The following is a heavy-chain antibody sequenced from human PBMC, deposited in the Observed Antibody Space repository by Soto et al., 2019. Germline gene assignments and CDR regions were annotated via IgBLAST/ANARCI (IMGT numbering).Heavy chain of an antibody. Sequence: GGSLRLSCAASGFTCSSYWMHWVRQAPGKGLVWVSRINSDGSSTSYADSVKGRFTISRDNAKNTLYLQMNSLRAEDTAVYYCASYGSGSYYTPDYYYYYGMDVWGQGTTVTVSS. V-gene: IGHV3-74*01. CDR3: ASYGSGSYYTPDYYYYYGMDV. CDR2: INSDGSST. J-gene: IGHJ6*02. D-gene: IGHD3-10*01. CDR1: GFTCSSYW.